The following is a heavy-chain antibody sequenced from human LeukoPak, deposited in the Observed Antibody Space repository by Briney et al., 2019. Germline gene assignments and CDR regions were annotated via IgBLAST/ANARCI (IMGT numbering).Heavy chain of an antibody. J-gene: IGHJ5*01. Sequence: ASVKVSCKASGYTFTNYGVSWVRQAPGQGLEWMGWISPYNHNTNYAQNLQGRVTMTTETSTSTAYMELRSLRPDDTAVYYCARDHCGSGGCYYDNWFDFWGQGTLVTVSS. CDR3: ARDHCGSGGCYYDNWFDF. CDR1: GYTFTNYG. V-gene: IGHV1-18*01. D-gene: IGHD2-2*01. CDR2: ISPYNHNT.